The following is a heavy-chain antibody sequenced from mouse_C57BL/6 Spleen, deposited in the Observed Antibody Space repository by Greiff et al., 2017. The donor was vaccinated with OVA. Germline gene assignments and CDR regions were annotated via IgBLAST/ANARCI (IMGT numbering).Heavy chain of an antibody. CDR1: GYSITSGYD. CDR3: ARADYYGSPFDY. CDR2: ISYSGST. V-gene: IGHV3-1*01. J-gene: IGHJ2*01. Sequence: EVKLQESGPGMVKPSQSLSLTCTVTGYSITSGYDWHWIRHFPGNKLEWMGYISYSGSTNYNPSLKSRISITHDTSKNHFFLKLNSVTTEDTATYYCARADYYGSPFDYWGQGTTLTVSS. D-gene: IGHD1-1*01.